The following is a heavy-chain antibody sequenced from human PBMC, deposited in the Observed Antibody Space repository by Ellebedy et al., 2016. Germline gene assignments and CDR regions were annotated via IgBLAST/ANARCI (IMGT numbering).Heavy chain of an antibody. D-gene: IGHD3-10*01. Sequence: SETLSLXXAVYGGSFSGYYWSWIRQPPGKGLEWIGEINHSGSTNYNPSLKSRVTISVDTSKNQFSLKLSSVTAADTAVYYCARQPMVRGVIVNLYYYYGMDVWGQGTTVTVSS. CDR1: GGSFSGYY. J-gene: IGHJ6*02. V-gene: IGHV4-34*01. CDR2: INHSGST. CDR3: ARQPMVRGVIVNLYYYYGMDV.